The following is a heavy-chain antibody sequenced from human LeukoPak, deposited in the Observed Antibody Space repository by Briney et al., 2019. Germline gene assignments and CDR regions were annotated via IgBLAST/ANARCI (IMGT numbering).Heavy chain of an antibody. CDR1: GYTFTGYY. CDR2: INPNSGGT. D-gene: IGHD5-12*01. Sequence: ASVNVSFKASGYTFTGYYMHGVRQAPGQGREGMGWINPNSGGTNYAQKFQGRVTMTRDTSISTAYMELSRLRSDDTAVYYCARDRSGLRSSSNDYWGQGTLVTVSS. CDR3: ARDRSGLRSSSNDY. V-gene: IGHV1-2*02. J-gene: IGHJ4*02.